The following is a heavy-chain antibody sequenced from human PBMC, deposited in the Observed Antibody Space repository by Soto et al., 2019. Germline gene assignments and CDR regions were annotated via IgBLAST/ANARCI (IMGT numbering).Heavy chain of an antibody. J-gene: IGHJ6*02. V-gene: IGHV3-23*01. CDR1: GFTFSSYA. D-gene: IGHD2-15*01. Sequence: GGSLRLSCAASGFTFSSYAMSWVRQAPGKGLEWVSAISGSGGSTYYADSVKGRFTISRDNSKNTLYLQMNSLRAEDTAVYYCAKARDCSGGSCYTTSYYYYYGMDVWGQGTTVTVSS. CDR3: AKARDCSGGSCYTTSYYYYYGMDV. CDR2: ISGSGGST.